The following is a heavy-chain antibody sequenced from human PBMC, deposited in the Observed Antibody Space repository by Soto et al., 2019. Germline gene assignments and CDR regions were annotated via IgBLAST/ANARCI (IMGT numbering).Heavy chain of an antibody. Sequence: GASVKVSCKASGGTFSSYAISWVRQAPGQGLEWMGWISANNGKTNYAQKLRGRVTMTTDTSTSTAYMELRSLRSGDTAVYYCARALPAGFWSGYWFDYWGQGTLVTVSS. CDR3: ARALPAGFWSGYWFDY. D-gene: IGHD3-3*01. CDR2: ISANNGKT. V-gene: IGHV1-18*01. J-gene: IGHJ4*02. CDR1: GGTFSSYA.